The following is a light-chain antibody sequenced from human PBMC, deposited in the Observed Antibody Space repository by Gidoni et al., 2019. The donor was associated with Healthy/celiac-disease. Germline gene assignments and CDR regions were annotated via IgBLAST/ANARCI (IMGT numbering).Light chain of an antibody. CDR3: QQRSNWPLT. CDR2: DAS. Sequence: EIVLTQSPATLSLSPGERAPLSCRASQSVSSYLAWYQQKPGQAPRLLIYDASNRATGIPARYSGSEYGTDLTLTISSLEPEEFAVYYCQQRSNWPLTFGGGTKVEIK. J-gene: IGKJ4*01. CDR1: QSVSSY. V-gene: IGKV3-11*01.